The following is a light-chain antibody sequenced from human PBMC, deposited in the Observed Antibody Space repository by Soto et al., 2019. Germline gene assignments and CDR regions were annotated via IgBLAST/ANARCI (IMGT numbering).Light chain of an antibody. V-gene: IGLV2-14*03. Sequence: QSVLTQPASVSGSPGQSITISCTGTSSDVGGYNYVSWYQQHPGNAPKLIIYQVTKWPSGISNRFSGSKSGNTASLTISGLQAEDEAYYYCASYTSNGRAVFGGGTKLTVL. CDR3: ASYTSNGRAV. CDR2: QVT. J-gene: IGLJ2*01. CDR1: SSDVGGYNY.